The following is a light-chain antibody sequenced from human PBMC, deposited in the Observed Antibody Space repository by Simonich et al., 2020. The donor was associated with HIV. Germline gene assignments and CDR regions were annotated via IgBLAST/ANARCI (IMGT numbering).Light chain of an antibody. CDR1: QSVLYSSNNKNN. Sequence: DIVMTQSPYSLAVSLGERATINCKSSQSVLYSSNNKNNLAWYQQKPGQPPKLRSYWASTRESGVPDRCSGSGSGTDFTLTISSLQAEDVAVYYCQQYYSTPWTFGQGTKVEI. CDR2: WAS. CDR3: QQYYSTPWT. J-gene: IGKJ1*01. V-gene: IGKV4-1*01.